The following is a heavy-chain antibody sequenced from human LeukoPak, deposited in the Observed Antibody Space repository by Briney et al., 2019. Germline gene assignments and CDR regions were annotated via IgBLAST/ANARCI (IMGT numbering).Heavy chain of an antibody. Sequence: GGSLRLSCAASGFTFSSYSMNWVRQAPGKGLEGVSYISSSSTIYYADSVKGRFTISRDNSENTLYLQMNSLRGEDTAVYYCAKDSLRERIVGSTTRGVNDYWGQGTLVTVSS. CDR3: AKDSLRERIVGSTTRGVNDY. D-gene: IGHD1-26*01. CDR2: ISSSSTI. CDR1: GFTFSSYS. J-gene: IGHJ4*02. V-gene: IGHV3-48*01.